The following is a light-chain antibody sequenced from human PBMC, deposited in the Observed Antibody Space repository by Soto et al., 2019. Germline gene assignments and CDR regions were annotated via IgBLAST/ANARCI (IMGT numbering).Light chain of an antibody. CDR2: EVS. V-gene: IGLV2-14*01. J-gene: IGLJ3*02. Sequence: QSALTQPASVSGSPGQSITISCTGTSSDVGGYNYVSWYQQHPGKAPKLIIYEVSTRPSGVSNRFSGSKSGNTASLTISGLQAEDEGDYYCSSYTTSSTHGVFGGGTKLTVL. CDR1: SSDVGGYNY. CDR3: SSYTTSSTHGV.